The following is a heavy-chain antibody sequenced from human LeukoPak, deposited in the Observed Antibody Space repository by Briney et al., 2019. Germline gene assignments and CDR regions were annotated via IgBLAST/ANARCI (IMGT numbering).Heavy chain of an antibody. Sequence: ASVKVSCKASGYTFTSYYMHWVRHAPGQGLEWMGIINPSGGSTSYAQKFQGRVTMTRDTSTSTVYMELRSLRSDDTAVYYCARGSEGYYDSSGYYPHFDYWGQGTLVTVSS. CDR3: ARGSEGYYDSSGYYPHFDY. V-gene: IGHV1-46*01. CDR1: GYTFTSYY. J-gene: IGHJ4*02. CDR2: INPSGGST. D-gene: IGHD3-22*01.